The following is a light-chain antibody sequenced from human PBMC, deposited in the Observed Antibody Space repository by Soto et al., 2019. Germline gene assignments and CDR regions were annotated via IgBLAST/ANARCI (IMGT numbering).Light chain of an antibody. CDR2: AAS. J-gene: IGKJ1*01. CDR1: QSISSY. CDR3: QQYDNLWT. Sequence: DIQMTQSPSSLSASIGDRVTITCRASQSISSYLNWYQQKPGKAPKLLIYAASSLQSGVPPRFSGSGSGTDFTFTISSLQPEDIATYYCQQYDNLWTFGQGTKVDI. V-gene: IGKV1-33*01.